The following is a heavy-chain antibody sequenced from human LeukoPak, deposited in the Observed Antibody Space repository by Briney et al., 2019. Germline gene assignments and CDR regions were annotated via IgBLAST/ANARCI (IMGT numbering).Heavy chain of an antibody. CDR1: GYSISSGYY. CDR2: MYHSGST. D-gene: IGHD3-16*02. J-gene: IGHJ4*02. CDR3: ARYDVWGSYRAFDY. Sequence: SETLSLTCTVSGYSISSGYYWGWIRQPPGKGLEWIGTMYHSGSTYYNPSLKSRVTISVGTSKNQFSLRLSSVTAADTAVYYCARYDVWGSYRAFDYWGQGTLVTVSS. V-gene: IGHV4-38-2*02.